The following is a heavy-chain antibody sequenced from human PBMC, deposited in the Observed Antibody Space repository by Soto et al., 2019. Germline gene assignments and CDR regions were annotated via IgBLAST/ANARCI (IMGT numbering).Heavy chain of an antibody. CDR1: GGTFSSYA. Sequence: QVQLVQSGAEVKKPGSSVKVSCKASGGTFSSYAISWVRQAPGQGLEWMGGIIPIFGTANYAQKFQGRVTITADESTSTAYMELSRLRSEDTAVYYCARHPPPKVGWHYFDYWGQGTLVTVSS. V-gene: IGHV1-69*01. CDR3: ARHPPPKVGWHYFDY. D-gene: IGHD6-19*01. J-gene: IGHJ4*02. CDR2: IIPIFGTA.